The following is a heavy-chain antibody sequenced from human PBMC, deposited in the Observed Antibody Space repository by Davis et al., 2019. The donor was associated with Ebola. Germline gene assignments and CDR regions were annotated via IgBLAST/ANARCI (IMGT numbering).Heavy chain of an antibody. CDR1: GYTFTSYG. CDR3: ARDGEDYGGNSFYYYGMDV. D-gene: IGHD4-23*01. CDR2: ISAYNGNT. J-gene: IGHJ6*02. Sequence: AASVKVSCKASGYTFTSYGISWVRQAPGQGLEWMGWISAYNGNTNYAQKLQGRVTMTTDTSTSTAYMELRSLRSDDTAVYYCARDGEDYGGNSFYYYGMDVWGQGTTVTVSS. V-gene: IGHV1-18*01.